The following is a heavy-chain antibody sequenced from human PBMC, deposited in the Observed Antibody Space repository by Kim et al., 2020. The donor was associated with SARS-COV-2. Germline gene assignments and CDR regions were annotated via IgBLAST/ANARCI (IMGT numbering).Heavy chain of an antibody. Sequence: ASVKVSCKASGYTFTSYGISWVRQAPGQGLEWMGWISAYNGNTNYAQKLQGRVTKTTDTSTSTAYMELRSLRSDDTAVYYCAREGRDGYNAGGHFDYWGEGTLVTAS. CDR1: GYTFTSYG. J-gene: IGHJ4*02. CDR2: ISAYNGNT. CDR3: AREGRDGYNAGGHFDY. D-gene: IGHD5-12*01. V-gene: IGHV1-18*01.